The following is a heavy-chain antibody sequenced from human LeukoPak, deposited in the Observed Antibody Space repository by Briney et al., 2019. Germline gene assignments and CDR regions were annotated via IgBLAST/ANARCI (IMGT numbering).Heavy chain of an antibody. CDR2: IHYSGST. CDR1: GGSIGSYY. V-gene: IGHV4-59*01. Sequence: SETLSLTCTVSGGSIGSYYWNWIRQAPGKGLEWIGYIHYSGSTNHNSSLKSRVTISVDTSKNQYSLKLSSVTAADTAVYSCARDGVAGGFDYWGQGTLVTVSS. J-gene: IGHJ4*02. D-gene: IGHD6-19*01. CDR3: ARDGVAGGFDY.